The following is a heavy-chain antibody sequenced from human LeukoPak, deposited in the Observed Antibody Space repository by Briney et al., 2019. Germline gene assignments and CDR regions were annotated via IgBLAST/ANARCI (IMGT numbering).Heavy chain of an antibody. V-gene: IGHV3-9*01. Sequence: GGSLRLSCAASGFTFDDYAMHWVRQAPGKGLEWVSGISWNSGSIGYADSVKGRFTISRDNAKNSLYLQMNSLRAEDTALYYCAKDRYSSSSRYFDYWGQGTLVTVSS. D-gene: IGHD6-6*01. J-gene: IGHJ4*02. CDR3: AKDRYSSSSRYFDY. CDR2: ISWNSGSI. CDR1: GFTFDDYA.